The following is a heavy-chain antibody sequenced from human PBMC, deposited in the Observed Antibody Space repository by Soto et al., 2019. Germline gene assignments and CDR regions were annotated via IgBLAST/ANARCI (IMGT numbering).Heavy chain of an antibody. CDR3: ARDHYTIAVAGSSDD. CDR2: ISGSGGST. Sequence: GGSLRLSCAASGFTFSTYAMTWVRQAPGKGLEWVSGISGSGGSTYYTDSVKGRFTISRDNSKNTLYLQMNSLRADDTAVYYCARDHYTIAVAGSSDDWGQGTLVTVSS. CDR1: GFTFSTYA. D-gene: IGHD6-19*01. V-gene: IGHV3-23*01. J-gene: IGHJ4*02.